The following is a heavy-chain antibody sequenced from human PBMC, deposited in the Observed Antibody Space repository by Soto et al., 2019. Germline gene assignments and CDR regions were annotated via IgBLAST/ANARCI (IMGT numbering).Heavy chain of an antibody. V-gene: IGHV3-74*01. CDR3: ASNYAYAEGYYWYGIDV. J-gene: IGHJ6*02. CDR2: ISSYGSDT. D-gene: IGHD3-16*01. CDR1: GFTFSRYW. Sequence: EVQLVESGGGLVLPGGSLRLSCAASGFTFSRYWMHWVRQAPGKGLVWVSRISSYGSDTHYGDSVKGRFTISRDNAKNTVYLQMNSLRAEDTAVYYCASNYAYAEGYYWYGIDVWGQGTTVTVSS.